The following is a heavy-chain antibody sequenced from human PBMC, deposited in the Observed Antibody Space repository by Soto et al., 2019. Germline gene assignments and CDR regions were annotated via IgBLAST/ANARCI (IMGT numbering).Heavy chain of an antibody. J-gene: IGHJ4*02. V-gene: IGHV3-23*01. CDR3: AKCPAWGGGCERLDY. D-gene: IGHD2-15*01. Sequence: EVQLLESGGGLVQRGGSLRLSCAASGFTFSNYAMSWVRQAPGKGLEWVSLISDSGGSTYYAGSVKGRFTISRDNSKNTLYLQMNSLRAEDTAVYYCAKCPAWGGGCERLDYWGQGARVTVSS. CDR1: GFTFSNYA. CDR2: ISDSGGST.